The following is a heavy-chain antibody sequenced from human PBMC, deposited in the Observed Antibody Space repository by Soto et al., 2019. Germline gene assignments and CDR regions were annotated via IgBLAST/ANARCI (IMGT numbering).Heavy chain of an antibody. CDR3: ARGFCSGGSCYVFDS. Sequence: QVQLQESGPGLVKPSQTLSLTCTVSGGSISSGGYYWSWIRQHPGKGLEWIGYIYYSGSTYYNPSLKSRVSISVDTSKNQFSLKLSSVTAADTAVYYCARGFCSGGSCYVFDSWGQGTLVTVSS. CDR1: GGSISSGGYY. CDR2: IYYSGST. D-gene: IGHD2-15*01. V-gene: IGHV4-31*03. J-gene: IGHJ4*02.